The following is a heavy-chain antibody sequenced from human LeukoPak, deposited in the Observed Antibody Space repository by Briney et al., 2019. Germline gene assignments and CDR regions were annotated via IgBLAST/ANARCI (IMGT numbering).Heavy chain of an antibody. Sequence: PGGSLRLSCAASGFTFSDYYMSWIRQAPGKGLEWVSYISSSGSTIYYADSVKGRFTISRDNAKNSLYLQMNSLRAEDTAVYYCAKVATMIVVVIDYFDYWGQGTLVTVSS. J-gene: IGHJ4*02. CDR2: ISSSGSTI. CDR3: AKVATMIVVVIDYFDY. D-gene: IGHD3-22*01. CDR1: GFTFSDYY. V-gene: IGHV3-11*04.